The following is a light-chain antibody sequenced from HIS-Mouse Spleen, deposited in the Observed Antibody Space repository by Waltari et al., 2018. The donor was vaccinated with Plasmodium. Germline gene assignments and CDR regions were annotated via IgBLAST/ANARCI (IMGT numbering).Light chain of an antibody. CDR1: QSISSY. V-gene: IGKV1-39*01. Sequence: DIQMTQSPSSLSASVGDRVTITCRASQSISSYLNWYQQKPGKAPKLLIYAASSLQSWVPSRCSGSGSGTDFTLTISSLQPEDFATYYCQQNYNTWTFGQGTKVEIK. CDR3: QQNYNTWT. CDR2: AAS. J-gene: IGKJ1*01.